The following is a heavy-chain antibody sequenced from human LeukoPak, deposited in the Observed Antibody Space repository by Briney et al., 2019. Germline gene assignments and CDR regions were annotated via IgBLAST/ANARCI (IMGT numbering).Heavy chain of an antibody. J-gene: IGHJ4*02. CDR1: GFTFSSHS. CDR2: ISDDSYNI. Sequence: LPGGSLRLSCAASGFTFSSHSMSWVRQALGRGLEWISFISDDSYNIDYADSVRGRFTVSRDNAKNSLYLQMNSLRAEDTAVYYCARHTRASKYYFDHWGQGTLVTVSS. V-gene: IGHV3-48*01. CDR3: ARHTRASKYYFDH. D-gene: IGHD3-3*01.